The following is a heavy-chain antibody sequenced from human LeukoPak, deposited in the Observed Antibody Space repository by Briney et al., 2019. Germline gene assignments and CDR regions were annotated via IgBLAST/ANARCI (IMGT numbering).Heavy chain of an antibody. CDR2: IKQDGSEK. V-gene: IGHV3-7*01. CDR3: ASRRGKFDSTDY. Sequence: GGSLRLSCAASGFTFSSYWMSWVRQAPGKGLEWVANIKQDGSEKYYVDSVKGRFTISRDNAKNSLYLKMSRMSAEDTAVYYCASRRGKFDSTDYWGQGTLVTVSS. CDR1: GFTFSSYW. J-gene: IGHJ4*02. D-gene: IGHD3-9*01.